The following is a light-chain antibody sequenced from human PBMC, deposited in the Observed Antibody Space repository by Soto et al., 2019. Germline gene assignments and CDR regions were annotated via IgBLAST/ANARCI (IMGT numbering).Light chain of an antibody. V-gene: IGKV1-39*01. J-gene: IGKJ1*01. CDR1: QSISSY. CDR2: AAS. Sequence: IHITHSPSSLSSSVGDRVIITCRASQSISSYLNWYQQKPGKAPRLLIYAASSLQSGVPSRFSGSGSGTDFTLTISSLQPEDFATYYCQQSYSTPWTFGQGTKVDIK. CDR3: QQSYSTPWT.